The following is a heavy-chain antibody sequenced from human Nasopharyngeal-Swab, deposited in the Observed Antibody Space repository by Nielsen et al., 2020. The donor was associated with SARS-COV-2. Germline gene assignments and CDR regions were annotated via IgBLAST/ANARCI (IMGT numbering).Heavy chain of an antibody. V-gene: IGHV1-46*01. J-gene: IGHJ3*02. CDR2: INPSGGST. D-gene: IGHD4-11*01. CDR3: ARGTNCSKGAFDI. CDR1: GYTFPSYY. Sequence: ASVKVSCKASGYTFPSYYMHLVRQAPGQGLEWMGIINPSGGSTSYAQKFQGGVTMTRYTSTSTVYMELSSLRSEDTAVYYCARGTNCSKGAFDIWGQGTMVTVSS.